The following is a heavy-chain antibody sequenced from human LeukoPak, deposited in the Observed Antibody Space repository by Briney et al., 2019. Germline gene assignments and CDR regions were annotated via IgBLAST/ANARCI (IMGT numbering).Heavy chain of an antibody. CDR1: GYTFTSYD. J-gene: IGHJ6*03. CDR3: AARFGELLEGYYYYYYMDV. Sequence: ASVKVSCKASGYTFTSYDINWVRQATGQGLEWMGWMNPNSGNTGYAQKFQGRVTMTRNTSISTAYMELSSLRSEDTAVYYCAARFGELLEGYYYYYYMDVWGKGTTVTVSS. CDR2: MNPNSGNT. V-gene: IGHV1-8*01. D-gene: IGHD3-10*01.